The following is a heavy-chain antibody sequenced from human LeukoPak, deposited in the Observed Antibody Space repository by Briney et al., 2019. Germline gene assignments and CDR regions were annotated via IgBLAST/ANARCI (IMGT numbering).Heavy chain of an antibody. J-gene: IGHJ4*02. CDR2: IIPIFGTA. D-gene: IGHD6-13*01. V-gene: IGHV1-69*01. CDR3: ARDPGSSWYLFDY. CDR1: GGTFSSYA. Sequence: SVKVSCKASGGTFSSYAISWVRQAPGQGLEWMGGIIPIFGTANYAQKFQGRVTITADEFTSTAYMELSSLRSEDTAVYYCARDPGSSWYLFDYWGQGTLVTVSS.